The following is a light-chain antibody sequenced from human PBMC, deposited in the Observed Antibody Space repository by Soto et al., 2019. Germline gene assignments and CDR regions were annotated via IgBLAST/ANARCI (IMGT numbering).Light chain of an antibody. J-gene: IGKJ1*01. CDR3: QHYGSSSWT. CDR2: GAS. CDR1: QRVSSSF. Sequence: EVVLTQSPVTLSLSPGERATLSCRASQRVSSSFLAWYQQKPGQAPSLLIYGASSRATGIPDRFSGSGSGTDFTLTISRLEPEDFAVYYCQHYGSSSWTFGQGTKV. V-gene: IGKV3-20*01.